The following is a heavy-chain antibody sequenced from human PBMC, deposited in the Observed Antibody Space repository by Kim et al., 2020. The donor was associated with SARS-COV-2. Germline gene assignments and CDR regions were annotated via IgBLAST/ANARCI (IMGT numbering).Heavy chain of an antibody. Sequence: GESLKISCYGSGYSFTSFWIGWVRQMPGKGLEWMGIIYPTDSDIRYSPSFQGHVTISADKSINTAYLQWSSLQASDTAMYFCTRGSSFDWFSGALYWGQGTLVTVSS. CDR1: GYSFTSFW. CDR3: TRGSSFDWFSGALY. V-gene: IGHV5-51*01. CDR2: IYPTDSDI. D-gene: IGHD3-9*01. J-gene: IGHJ4*02.